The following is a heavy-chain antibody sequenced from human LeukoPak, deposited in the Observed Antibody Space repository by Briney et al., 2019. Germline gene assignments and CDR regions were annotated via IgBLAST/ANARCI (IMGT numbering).Heavy chain of an antibody. V-gene: IGHV3-21*01. Sequence: PGGSLRLSCAASGFTFGSYMMNWVRQAPGKGLEWVSSINSGSTYTYYTESVKGRFTVSRDNAKNSLFLQMNSLRAEDTAIYYCARSLTTLTYEGYWGQGTLVTVSS. D-gene: IGHD1-1*01. CDR1: GFTFGSYM. J-gene: IGHJ4*02. CDR3: ARSLTTLTYEGY. CDR2: INSGSTYT.